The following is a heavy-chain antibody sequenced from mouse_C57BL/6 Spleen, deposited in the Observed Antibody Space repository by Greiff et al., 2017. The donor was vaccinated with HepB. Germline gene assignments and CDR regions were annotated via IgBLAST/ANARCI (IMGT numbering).Heavy chain of an antibody. D-gene: IGHD1-1*01. CDR2: IYPGDGDT. CDR3: ARTDYYGSSFY. J-gene: IGHJ2*01. Sequence: VQGVESGPELVKPGASVKISCKASGYAFSSSWMNWVKQRPGKGLEWIGRIYPGDGDTNYNGKFKGKATLTADKSSSTAYMQLSSLTSEDSAVYFCARTDYYGSSFYWGQGTTLTVSS. CDR1: GYAFSSSW. V-gene: IGHV1-82*01.